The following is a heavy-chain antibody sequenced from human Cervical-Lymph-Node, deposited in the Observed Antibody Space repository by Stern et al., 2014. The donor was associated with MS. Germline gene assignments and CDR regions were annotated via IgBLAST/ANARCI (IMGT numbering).Heavy chain of an antibody. CDR3: ARGSPTIFGVPVDF. V-gene: IGHV4-31*03. D-gene: IGHD3-3*01. Sequence: VQLQESGPGLVKPSQTLSLTCTVSAGSFSSGTYYWNWIRQHPGKGLEWIGYIYASGRTYLNPSLKSRVMISVDTSKNQFSLKLSSVTAADTAVYYCARGSPTIFGVPVDFWGQGTLVTVSS. J-gene: IGHJ4*02. CDR1: AGSFSSGTYY. CDR2: IYASGRT.